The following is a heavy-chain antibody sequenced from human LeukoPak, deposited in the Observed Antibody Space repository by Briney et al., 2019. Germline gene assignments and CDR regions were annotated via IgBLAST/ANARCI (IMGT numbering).Heavy chain of an antibody. D-gene: IGHD3-10*01. J-gene: IGHJ4*02. Sequence: PGGSLRLSCAASGFTFSSYAMSWVRQAPGKGLEWVSAISGSGGSTYYADSVKGRFTISRDNSKNTLYLQMNSLRAEDTAVYYCAKDRHYYGSGSYYPYWGQGTLVTVSS. CDR1: GFTFSSYA. V-gene: IGHV3-23*01. CDR2: ISGSGGST. CDR3: AKDRHYYGSGSYYPY.